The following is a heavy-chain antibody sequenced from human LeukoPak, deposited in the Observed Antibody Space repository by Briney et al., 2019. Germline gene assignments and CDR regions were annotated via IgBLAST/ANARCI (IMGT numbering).Heavy chain of an antibody. CDR2: IYKIGTT. J-gene: IGHJ4*02. CDR1: GDSVTGYF. Sequence: PSETLSLTCTVCGDSVTGYFLNWVRQPPGKGLEWIGHIYKIGTTNYNPSLKSRLTISADTSKNQFSLQLRSVTAADTAVYYCVIGVGWQPDYWGQGALVTVSS. V-gene: IGHV4-59*02. CDR3: VIGVGWQPDY. D-gene: IGHD2-15*01.